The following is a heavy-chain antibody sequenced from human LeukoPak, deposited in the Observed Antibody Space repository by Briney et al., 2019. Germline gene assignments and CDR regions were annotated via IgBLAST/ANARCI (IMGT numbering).Heavy chain of an antibody. J-gene: IGHJ6*03. Sequence: PSETLSLTCAVYGGSFSGYYWSWIRQPPGKGLEWIGEINHSGSTNYNPSLKSRVTISVDTSKNQFSLKLSSVTAADTAVYYCARQFYGSGSYYPPYYYMDVWGKGTTVTISS. CDR1: GGSFSGYY. CDR2: INHSGST. D-gene: IGHD3-10*01. V-gene: IGHV4-34*01. CDR3: ARQFYGSGSYYPPYYYMDV.